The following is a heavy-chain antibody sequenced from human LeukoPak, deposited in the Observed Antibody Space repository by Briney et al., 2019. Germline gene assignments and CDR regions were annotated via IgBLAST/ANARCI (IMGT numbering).Heavy chain of an antibody. D-gene: IGHD4-17*01. CDR3: ARLPPTVTASWYFDY. J-gene: IGHJ4*02. CDR1: GYSFTSYW. V-gene: IGHV5-51*01. CDR2: IHPGDSDT. Sequence: GESLKISCNGSGYSFTSYWIGWVRQMPGKGLEWMGIIHPGDSDTRYSPSFRGQVTISADKSISTAYLQWSSLKASGTAMYYCARLPPTVTASWYFDYWGQGTLVTVSS.